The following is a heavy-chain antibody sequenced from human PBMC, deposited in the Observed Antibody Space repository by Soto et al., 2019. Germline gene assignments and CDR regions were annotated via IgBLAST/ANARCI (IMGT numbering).Heavy chain of an antibody. CDR3: ARARSRGGGGSCFDY. Sequence: GGSLRLSCAASGFTFSSYSMNWVRQAPGKGLEWVSYISSSSSTIYYADSVKGRFTISRDNAKNSLYLQMNSLRAEDTAVYYCARARSRGGGGSCFDYWGQGTLVTVSS. D-gene: IGHD2-15*01. CDR1: GFTFSSYS. V-gene: IGHV3-48*04. CDR2: ISSSSSTI. J-gene: IGHJ4*02.